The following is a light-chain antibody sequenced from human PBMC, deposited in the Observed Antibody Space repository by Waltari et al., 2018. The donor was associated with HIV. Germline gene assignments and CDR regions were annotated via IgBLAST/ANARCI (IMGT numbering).Light chain of an antibody. CDR3: QSYDITLSASVV. CDR1: TSNIGADYD. V-gene: IGLV1-40*01. J-gene: IGLJ2*01. CDR2: GKK. Sequence: QSVLTQPPSVSGAPGQRVTISCTGSTSNIGADYDVHWYQQIPGTATTLLSSGKKKRPSGVPGRFSASKSGTSASLTIPGLQAEDEADYFCQSYDITLSASVVFGGGTKLTVL.